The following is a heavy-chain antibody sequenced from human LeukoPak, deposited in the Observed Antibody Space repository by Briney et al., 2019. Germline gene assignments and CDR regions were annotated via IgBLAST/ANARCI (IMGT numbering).Heavy chain of an antibody. Sequence: GGSLRLSCAASGFTFSSYWMSWVRQAPGKGLEWVANIKQDGSEKYYVDSVKGRFTISRDNAKNSLYLQMNSLRAEDTAVYYCARLRLGFYYYGMDVWGQGTTVTVSS. CDR2: IKQDGSEK. D-gene: IGHD3-16*01. CDR1: GFTFSSYW. J-gene: IGHJ6*02. V-gene: IGHV3-7*01. CDR3: ARLRLGFYYYGMDV.